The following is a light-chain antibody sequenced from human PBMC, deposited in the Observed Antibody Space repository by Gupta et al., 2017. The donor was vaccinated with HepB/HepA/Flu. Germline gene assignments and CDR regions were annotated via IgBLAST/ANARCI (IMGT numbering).Light chain of an antibody. V-gene: IGKV1-6*01. CDR3: REEDASRCT. Sequence: TQMTQSPSSLSASVGDTVTIYCQASQGIRNDVGWYQQKPGKAPKLLIYGVSTVQLGVPSPFRNSISGSALTLSISSRQLENFVTYYCREEDASRCTFGQGTKVEIK. J-gene: IGKJ1*01. CDR1: QGIRND. CDR2: GVS.